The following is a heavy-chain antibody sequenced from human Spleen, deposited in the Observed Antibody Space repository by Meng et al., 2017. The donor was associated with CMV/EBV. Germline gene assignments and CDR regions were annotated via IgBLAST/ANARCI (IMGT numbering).Heavy chain of an antibody. J-gene: IGHJ5*02. CDR3: ARGLRTVTTSDWFDP. V-gene: IGHV1-8*01. Sequence: SGYTFSSYDLNWVRQATGQGLEWMGWMNPNSGNTGYAQKFQGRVTMTRNTSISTAYMELSSLRSEDTAVYYCARGLRTVTTSDWFDPWGQGTLVTVSS. CDR2: MNPNSGNT. D-gene: IGHD4-11*01. CDR1: GYTFSSYD.